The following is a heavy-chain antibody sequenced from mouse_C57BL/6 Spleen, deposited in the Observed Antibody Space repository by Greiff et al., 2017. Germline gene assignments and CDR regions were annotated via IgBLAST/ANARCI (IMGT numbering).Heavy chain of an antibody. CDR1: GFTFSDYG. J-gene: IGHJ1*03. V-gene: IGHV5-17*01. D-gene: IGHD1-1*01. Sequence: EVKLMESGGGLVKPGGSLKLSCAASGFTFSDYGMHWVRQAPEKGLEWVAYISSGSSTIYYADTVKGRFTISRDNAKNTLFLQMTSLRSEDTAMYYCARDSSDWYFDVWGTGTTVTVSS. CDR2: ISSGSSTI. CDR3: ARDSSDWYFDV.